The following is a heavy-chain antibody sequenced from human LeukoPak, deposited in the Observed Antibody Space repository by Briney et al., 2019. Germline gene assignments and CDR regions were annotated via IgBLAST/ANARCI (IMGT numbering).Heavy chain of an antibody. CDR1: GFIFSSYS. Sequence: GGSLRLSCAASGFIFSSYSMNWVRQAPGKGLEWVSSISSSSSYIYYADSVKGRFTISRDNAKNSLYLQMNSLRAEDTAVYYCARGVRGSGSNWFDPWGQGTLVTVSS. D-gene: IGHD3-10*01. J-gene: IGHJ5*02. V-gene: IGHV3-21*01. CDR3: ARGVRGSGSNWFDP. CDR2: ISSSSSYI.